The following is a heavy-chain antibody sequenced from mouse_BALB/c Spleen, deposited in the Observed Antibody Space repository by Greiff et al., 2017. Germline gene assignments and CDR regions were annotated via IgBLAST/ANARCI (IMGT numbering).Heavy chain of an antibody. CDR2: ISSGSSTI. D-gene: IGHD2-1*01. Sequence: EVQVVESGGGLVQPGGSRKLSCAASGFTFSSFGMHWVRQAPEKGLEWVAYISSGSSTIYYADTVKGRFTISRDNPKNTLFLQMTSLRSEDTAMYYCARYSTRDYFDYWGQGTTLTVSS. CDR1: GFTFSSFG. J-gene: IGHJ2*01. V-gene: IGHV5-17*02. CDR3: ARYSTRDYFDY.